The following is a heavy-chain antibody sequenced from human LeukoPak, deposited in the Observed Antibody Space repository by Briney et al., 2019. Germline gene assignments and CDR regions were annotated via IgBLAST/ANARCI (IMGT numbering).Heavy chain of an antibody. Sequence: GSLRLSCAASGFTVSSNYMSWVRQAPGKGLEWIGEIYHSGSTNYNPSLKSRVTISVDKSKNQFSLKLSSVTAADTAVYYCALDGSGSYSISPSAFDIWGQGTMVTVSS. V-gene: IGHV4-4*02. CDR1: GFTVSSNY. CDR3: ALDGSGSYSISPSAFDI. J-gene: IGHJ3*02. CDR2: IYHSGST. D-gene: IGHD3-10*01.